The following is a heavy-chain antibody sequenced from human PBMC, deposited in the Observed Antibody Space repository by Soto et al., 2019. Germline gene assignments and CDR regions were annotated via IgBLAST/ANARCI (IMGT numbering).Heavy chain of an antibody. CDR3: AREDAYRGAARWYSLDY. V-gene: IGHV1-46*01. CDR1: GYTFTSYY. CDR2: INPSGGST. D-gene: IGHD6-6*01. J-gene: IGHJ4*02. Sequence: ASVKVSCKASGYTFTSYYMHWVRQAPGQGLEWMGIINPSGGSTSYAQKFQGRVTMTRDTSTSTVYMELSNLRSEDTAVYYCAREDAYRGAARWYSLDYWGQGTLVTVSS.